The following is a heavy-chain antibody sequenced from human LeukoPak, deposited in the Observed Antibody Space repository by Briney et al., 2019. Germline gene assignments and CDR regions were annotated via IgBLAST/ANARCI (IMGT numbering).Heavy chain of an antibody. CDR1: GFTFSRYW. J-gene: IGHJ4*02. CDR3: ARQRYSDY. V-gene: IGHV3-7*01. Sequence: GGSLRLSCAASGFTFSRYWMTWVRQAPGKGLEWVANIKEDGSENSYVESVKGRFTISRDNAKNSLYLQLNSLRAEDTAVYFCARQRYSDYWGQGTLVTVSP. CDR2: IKEDGSEN. D-gene: IGHD1-1*01.